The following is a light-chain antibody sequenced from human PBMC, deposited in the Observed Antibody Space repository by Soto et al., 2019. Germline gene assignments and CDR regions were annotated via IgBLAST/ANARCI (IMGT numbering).Light chain of an antibody. CDR2: WAS. J-gene: IGKJ1*01. Sequence: DIQMTQSPSTLSASVGDRVTITCRASQSISSWLAWYQHKPGQPPKLLIYWASTRESGVPDRFSGSGSGTDFTLTIASLQAEDVAVYYCQQYCSTPRAFGQGTKVDIK. CDR1: QSISSW. V-gene: IGKV4-1*01. CDR3: QQYCSTPRA.